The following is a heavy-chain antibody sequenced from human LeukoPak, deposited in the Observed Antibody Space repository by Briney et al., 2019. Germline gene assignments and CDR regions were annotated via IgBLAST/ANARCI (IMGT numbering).Heavy chain of an antibody. Sequence: PGGSLRLSCAASGFTFSSDAINWVRQAPGKGLEWVSTISGSGDNTYYADSVKGRFTISRDNSKNTLYLQMSSLRAEDTAVYYCAKTGTRGTMKPKRFFDYWGQGTLVTVSS. CDR1: GFTFSSDA. V-gene: IGHV3-23*01. CDR2: ISGSGDNT. CDR3: AKTGTRGTMKPKRFFDY. J-gene: IGHJ4*02. D-gene: IGHD3-22*01.